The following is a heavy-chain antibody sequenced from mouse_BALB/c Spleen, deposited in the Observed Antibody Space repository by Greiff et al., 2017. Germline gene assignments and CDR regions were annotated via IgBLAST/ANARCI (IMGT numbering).Heavy chain of an antibody. CDR3: ARGIDYRYSWFAY. J-gene: IGHJ3*01. Sequence: QVQLKQSGAELMKPGASVKISCKATGYTFSSYWIEWVKQRPGHGLEWIGEILPGSGSTNYNEKFKGKATFTADTSSNTAYMQLSSLTSEDSAVYYCARGIDYRYSWFAYWGQGTLVTVSA. CDR2: ILPGSGST. V-gene: IGHV1-9*01. D-gene: IGHD2-14*01. CDR1: GYTFSSYW.